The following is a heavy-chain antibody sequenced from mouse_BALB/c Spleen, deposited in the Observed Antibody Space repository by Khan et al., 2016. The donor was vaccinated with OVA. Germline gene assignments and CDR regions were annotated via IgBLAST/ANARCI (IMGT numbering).Heavy chain of an antibody. CDR3: ARTGLYGLFAY. V-gene: IGHV1-7*01. D-gene: IGHD2-10*02. CDR2: INPSTGYP. Sequence: QVQLKESGAELAKPGASVKMSCTASGYTFTTYWIHWIKQRPGQGLEWIGYINPSTGYPEYNKNFKDKATLTADESSSTAYMQLNSLTFADSAVYYCARTGLYGLFAYWGQGTLVTVSA. J-gene: IGHJ3*01. CDR1: GYTFTTYW.